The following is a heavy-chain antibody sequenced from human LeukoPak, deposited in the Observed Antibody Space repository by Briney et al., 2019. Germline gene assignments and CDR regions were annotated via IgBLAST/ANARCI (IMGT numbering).Heavy chain of an antibody. CDR1: GFTFSSYE. CDR3: ARDRSWFGTLDY. D-gene: IGHD3-10*01. J-gene: IGHJ4*02. V-gene: IGHV3-48*03. Sequence: TGGSLRLSCAASGFTFSSYEMNWVRQAPGKGLEWVSYISSSGSTIYYADSVKGRFTISRDNAKNSLYLLMNSLRAEDTAVYYCARDRSWFGTLDYWGQGTLVTVSS. CDR2: ISSSGSTI.